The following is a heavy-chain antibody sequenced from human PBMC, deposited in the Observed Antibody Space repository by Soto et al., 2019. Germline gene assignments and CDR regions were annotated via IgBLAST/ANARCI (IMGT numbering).Heavy chain of an antibody. D-gene: IGHD1-1*01. CDR2: IKQDGSEK. V-gene: IGHV3-7*01. CDR1: GFTFSGYS. Sequence: GGSLRLSCAASGFTFSGYSMSWVRQAPGKGLEWVANIKQDGSEKYYVDSVKGRFTISRDNAKNSVYLQMNSLRADDTAVYYCARQRGCDYWGQGPLVTVSS. CDR3: ARQRGCDY. J-gene: IGHJ4*02.